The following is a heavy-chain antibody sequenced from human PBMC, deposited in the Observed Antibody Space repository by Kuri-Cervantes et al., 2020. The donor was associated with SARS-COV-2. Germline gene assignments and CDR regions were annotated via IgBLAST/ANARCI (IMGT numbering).Heavy chain of an antibody. Sequence: SVKVSCKASRGTLSSYVVSWVRQAPGQGLEWMGGIIRIFDIEKKAQKFQDRATITTDKSTSTVYMDLSSLRAEDTAVYYCVRGGQYCSSSSCWRAFHYWGQGTLVTVSS. CDR3: VRGGQYCSSSSCWRAFHY. CDR1: RGTLSSYV. J-gene: IGHJ4*02. V-gene: IGHV1-69*10. CDR2: IIRIFDIE. D-gene: IGHD2-2*01.